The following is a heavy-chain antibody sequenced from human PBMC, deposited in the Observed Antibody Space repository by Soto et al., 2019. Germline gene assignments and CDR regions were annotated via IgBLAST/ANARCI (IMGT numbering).Heavy chain of an antibody. CDR2: IGTAGDP. V-gene: IGHV3-13*05. J-gene: IGHJ4*02. CDR3: AKDRRIAVSHFDF. CDR1: GFTFSSYD. Sequence: HPWRSFSLSFAPSGFTFSSYDMHWVRQATGKGLEWVSAIGTAGDPYYPGSVKGRFTISRENAKNSLYLQMNSLRAGDTAVYFCAKDRRIAVSHFDFWGQGTLVTVSS. D-gene: IGHD6-19*01.